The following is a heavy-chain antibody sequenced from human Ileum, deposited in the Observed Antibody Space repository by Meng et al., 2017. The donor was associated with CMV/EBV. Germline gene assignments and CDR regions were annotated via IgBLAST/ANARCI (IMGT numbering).Heavy chain of an antibody. CDR3: ARGRWCENGVCTEDHNYFGP. Sequence: SQTLSLTCTVSGGSTNTFYWSWIRQPPGKGLEFIGNVYYTGNTNYTPSLKSRVTMSVDTSKRQVSLRMTSMGAADTAVYYCARGRWCENGVCTEDHNYFGPWGQGTLVTVSS. CDR1: GGSTNTFY. V-gene: IGHV4-59*01. J-gene: IGHJ5*02. D-gene: IGHD2-8*01. CDR2: VYYTGNT.